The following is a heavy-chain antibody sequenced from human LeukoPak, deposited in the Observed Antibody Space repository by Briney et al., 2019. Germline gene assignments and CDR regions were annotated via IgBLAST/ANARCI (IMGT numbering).Heavy chain of an antibody. D-gene: IGHD6-6*01. CDR3: AKDLAARLAYYCYMDV. CDR2: MFYDGSDK. V-gene: IGHV3-33*06. J-gene: IGHJ6*03. Sequence: GRSLRLSCVASGFNFGGYGMHWVRQAPGKGLEWVAVMFYDGSDKYYADSVKGRFTISRDNSKNTLYLQMNSLRAEDAAVYYCAKDLAARLAYYCYMDVWGKGTTVTVSS. CDR1: GFNFGGYG.